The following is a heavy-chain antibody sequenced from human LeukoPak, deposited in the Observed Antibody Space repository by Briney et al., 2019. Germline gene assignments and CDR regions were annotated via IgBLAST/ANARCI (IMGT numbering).Heavy chain of an antibody. CDR3: AKASGGERRKGMDV. V-gene: IGHV3-9*01. Sequence: GGSLRLSCAASGFTFDDYAMNWVRQVPGKGLEWVSGISWNSGNIGYADSMKGRFTISRDNAKNSLYLQMNSLRAEDTALYYCAKASGGERRKGMDVWGQGTTVAVSS. CDR2: ISWNSGNI. D-gene: IGHD1-1*01. CDR1: GFTFDDYA. J-gene: IGHJ6*02.